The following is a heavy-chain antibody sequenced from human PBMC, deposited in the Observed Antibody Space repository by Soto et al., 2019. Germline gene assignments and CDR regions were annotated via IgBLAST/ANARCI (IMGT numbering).Heavy chain of an antibody. CDR2: IYYSGST. D-gene: IGHD2-15*01. J-gene: IGHJ6*02. V-gene: IGHV4-59*01. CDR1: GGSISSYY. Sequence: SETLSLTCTVSGGSISSYYWSWTRQPPGKGLEWIGYIYYSGSTNYNPSLKSRVTISVDTSKNQFSLKLSSVTAADTAVYYCARGDLGYCSGGSCYSMMYYYYGMDVWGQGTTVTVSS. CDR3: ARGDLGYCSGGSCYSMMYYYYGMDV.